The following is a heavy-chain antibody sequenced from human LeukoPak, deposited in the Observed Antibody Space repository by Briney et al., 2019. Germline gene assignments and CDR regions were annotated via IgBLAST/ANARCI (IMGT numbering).Heavy chain of an antibody. D-gene: IGHD2-2*01. V-gene: IGHV4-59*01. Sequence: SETLSLTCTVSGGSISSYYWSWIWQPPGKGLEWIGYIYYSGSTNYNPSLKSRVTISVDTSKNQFSLKLSSVTAADTAVYYCARGTGYCSSTSCPNWFDPWGQGTLVTVSS. J-gene: IGHJ5*02. CDR1: GGSISSYY. CDR3: ARGTGYCSSTSCPNWFDP. CDR2: IYYSGST.